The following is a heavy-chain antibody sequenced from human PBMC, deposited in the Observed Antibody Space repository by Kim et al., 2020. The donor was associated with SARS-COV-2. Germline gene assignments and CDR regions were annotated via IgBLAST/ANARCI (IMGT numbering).Heavy chain of an antibody. V-gene: IGHV3-30*04. CDR2: TSYDEANT. Sequence: GGSLRLSCVASGFIFSSYAMHWVRQAPGKGLEWLAVTSYDEANTHYADSVRGRFTISRENHKNTLYLQMDSLRGEDTAVYYCAKDMRAAAGILGYWGQGT. D-gene: IGHD6-13*01. CDR1: GFIFSSYA. J-gene: IGHJ4*02. CDR3: AKDMRAAAGILGY.